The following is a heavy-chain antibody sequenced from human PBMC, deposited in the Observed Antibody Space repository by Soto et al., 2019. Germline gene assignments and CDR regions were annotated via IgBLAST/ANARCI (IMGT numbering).Heavy chain of an antibody. V-gene: IGHV1-3*01. CDR2: INAGNGNT. CDR1: GYTFTSYA. D-gene: IGHD2-15*01. J-gene: IGHJ6*02. CDR3: ARGGRSSLGMDV. Sequence: QVQLVQSGAEVKKPGASVKVSCKASGYTFTSYAMHWVRQAPGQRLEWMGWINAGNGNTKYSQKFQGRVTITRDTSASTAYMELSSLRSEDTAVYCCARGGRSSLGMDVWGQGTTVTVSS.